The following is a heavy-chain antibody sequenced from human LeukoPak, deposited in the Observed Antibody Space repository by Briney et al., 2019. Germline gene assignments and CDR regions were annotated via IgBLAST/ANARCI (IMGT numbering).Heavy chain of an antibody. Sequence: ASVKVSCKVSGYTLTELSMHWVRQAPGKGLEWMGGFDPEDGETIYAQKFQGRVTMTEDTSTDTAYMELSSLRSEDTAVYYCARDQGYDSSGPRGNWFDPWGQGTLVTVSS. CDR2: FDPEDGET. V-gene: IGHV1-24*01. CDR3: ARDQGYDSSGPRGNWFDP. CDR1: GYTLTELS. D-gene: IGHD3-22*01. J-gene: IGHJ5*02.